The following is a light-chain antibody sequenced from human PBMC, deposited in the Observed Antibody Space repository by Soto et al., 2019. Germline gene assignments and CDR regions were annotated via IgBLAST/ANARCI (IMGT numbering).Light chain of an antibody. V-gene: IGKV1-5*01. CDR2: DAS. Sequence: DIPMTQSPSTLSASVGDRVTITCRASQSISSWLAWYQQKPGKAPKLLIYDASSLGSGVPSRFSGSGSGTEFTLTISSLQPDDFATYYCQQYNSYCTFGQGTKVEIK. CDR3: QQYNSYCT. J-gene: IGKJ1*01. CDR1: QSISSW.